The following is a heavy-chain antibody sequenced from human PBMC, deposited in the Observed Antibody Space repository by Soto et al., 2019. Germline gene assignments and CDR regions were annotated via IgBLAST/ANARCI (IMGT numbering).Heavy chain of an antibody. D-gene: IGHD6-13*01. CDR2: ISYDGSNK. J-gene: IGHJ4*02. Sequence: QVQLVESGGGVVQPGRSLRLSCAASGFTFSSYAMHWVRQAPGKGLEWVAVISYDGSNKYYADSVKGRFTISRDNSKNTLYLQMNSLRAEDTAVYYCARDISGWGIAGQLWGQGTLVNVSS. V-gene: IGHV3-30-3*01. CDR1: GFTFSSYA. CDR3: ARDISGWGIAGQL.